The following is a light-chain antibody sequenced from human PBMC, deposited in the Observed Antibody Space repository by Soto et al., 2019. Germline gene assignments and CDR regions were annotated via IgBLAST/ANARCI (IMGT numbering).Light chain of an antibody. Sequence: IMITQSPRTVSVSPREGATLCCRASQSVSSNLAWYQQKPGQAPRLLIYGASTRATGIPSRFSVSWYGTEFNVTSSSLQSDDFAVYSCQQYNNWPPWTFGQGTKVDI. CDR3: QQYNNWPPWT. V-gene: IGKV3-15*01. CDR2: GAS. J-gene: IGKJ1*01. CDR1: QSVSSN.